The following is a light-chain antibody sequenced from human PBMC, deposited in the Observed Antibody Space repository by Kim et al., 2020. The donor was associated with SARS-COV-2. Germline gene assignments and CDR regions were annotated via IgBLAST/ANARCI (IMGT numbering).Light chain of an antibody. Sequence: VALGQTVRITCQGDSLRSYYATWYQQKPGQAPILVIYGKDNLPSGIPDRFSGSSSGNTASLTITETQAGDEADYYCNSRDSNDNVIFGGGTKLTVL. V-gene: IGLV3-19*01. CDR2: GKD. CDR1: SLRSYY. J-gene: IGLJ2*01. CDR3: NSRDSNDNVI.